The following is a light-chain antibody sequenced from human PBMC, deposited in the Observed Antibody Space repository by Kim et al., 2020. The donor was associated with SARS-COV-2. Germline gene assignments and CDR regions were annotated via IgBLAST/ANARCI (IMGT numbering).Light chain of an antibody. CDR1: QSVSSN. J-gene: IGKJ5*01. CDR2: GAS. Sequence: EIVMTQSPATLSVSPGERATLSCRASQSVSSNLAWYQQKPGQAPRLLIYGASTRATGIPARFSGSGSGTEFTLTISSLQSEDFAVYYCQQYNNWSPLTFGRGTRLEI. V-gene: IGKV3-15*01. CDR3: QQYNNWSPLT.